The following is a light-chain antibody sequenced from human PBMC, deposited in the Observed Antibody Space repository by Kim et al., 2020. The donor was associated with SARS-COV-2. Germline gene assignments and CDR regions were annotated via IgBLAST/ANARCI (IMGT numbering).Light chain of an antibody. CDR3: NSRDSSGNSYV. CDR2: GKN. J-gene: IGLJ1*01. V-gene: IGLV3-19*01. Sequence: SSELTQDPAVSVALGQTVRITCQGDSLRRYYASWYQQKPGQAPVFVLYGKNNRPSGIPDRFSGSSSGNTASMTITGAQAEDEADYYCNSRDSSGNSYVFGTGTKVTVL. CDR1: SLRRYY.